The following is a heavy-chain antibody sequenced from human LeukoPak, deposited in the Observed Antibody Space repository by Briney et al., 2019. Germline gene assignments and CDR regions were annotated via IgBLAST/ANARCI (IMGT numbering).Heavy chain of an antibody. V-gene: IGHV4-59*01. D-gene: IGHD2-2*01. CDR3: ATEYCASSSCRFDS. CDR2: IYNSGST. CDR1: GRSFSGYY. Sequence: SETLSLTCAVYGRSFSGYYWSWIRQPPGKGPEWIGYIYNSGSTNYNPSLKSRVTISLDTSKKQFSLKLTSVTAADTAIYYCATEYCASSSCRFDSWGQGTLVTVSS. J-gene: IGHJ4*02.